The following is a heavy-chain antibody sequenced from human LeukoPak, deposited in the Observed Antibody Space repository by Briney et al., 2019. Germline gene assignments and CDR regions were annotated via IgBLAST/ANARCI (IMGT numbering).Heavy chain of an antibody. Sequence: GGSLRLSCAASGFTFSDSAMHWVRQASGKGLEWVGRIRSKANNYAAAHAASVQGRFTISRDDSKNTAFPQMNSLKSEDTAVYYCAKGFGYSSSWNFDCWGQGTLVTVSS. D-gene: IGHD6-13*01. V-gene: IGHV3-73*01. CDR2: IRSKANNYAA. J-gene: IGHJ4*02. CDR1: GFTFSDSA. CDR3: AKGFGYSSSWNFDC.